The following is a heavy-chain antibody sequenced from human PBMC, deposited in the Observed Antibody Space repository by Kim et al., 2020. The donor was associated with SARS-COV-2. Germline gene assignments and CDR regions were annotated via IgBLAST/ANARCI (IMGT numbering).Heavy chain of an antibody. V-gene: IGHV1-3*01. CDR1: GYTFTSYA. Sequence: ASVKVSCQASGYTFTSYAMHWVRQAPGQRLEWMGWINAGNGNTKYSQKFQGRVTITRDTSASTAYMELSSLRSEDTAVYYCARGAYDFWSGYRYGMDVWGQGTTVTVSS. CDR3: ARGAYDFWSGYRYGMDV. D-gene: IGHD3-3*01. J-gene: IGHJ6*02. CDR2: INAGNGNT.